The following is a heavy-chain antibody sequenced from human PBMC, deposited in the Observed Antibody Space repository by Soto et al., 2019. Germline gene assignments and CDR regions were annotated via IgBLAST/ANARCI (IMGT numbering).Heavy chain of an antibody. V-gene: IGHV3-30*04. J-gene: IGHJ4*02. Sequence: QVQLVESGGGVVQPGKSLRLSCAASGFTLSYFAMHWVRQAPGKGLEWVAVTSSDGSKEYYADSVKGRFTISRDNSKNTRYLQMNSLRAGDTAVFYCARAEYTSGWYFMGIDYWGQGTLVTVSS. CDR3: ARAEYTSGWYFMGIDY. D-gene: IGHD6-19*01. CDR2: TSSDGSKE. CDR1: GFTLSYFA.